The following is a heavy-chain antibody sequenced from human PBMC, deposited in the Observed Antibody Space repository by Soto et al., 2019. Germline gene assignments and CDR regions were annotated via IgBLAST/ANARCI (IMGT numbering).Heavy chain of an antibody. CDR2: IIPVFGTP. CDR1: GGSFSNYG. D-gene: IGHD3-10*01. V-gene: IGHV1-69*13. J-gene: IGHJ4*02. Sequence: SVKVSCKASGGSFSNYGISWVRQAPGQGLEWMGGIIPVFGTPHYAQKFQDRVTITADESTSTVYMEVSSLTSDDTAVYYCAREYYYGSGPTYWGQGTLVTVSS. CDR3: AREYYYGSGPTY.